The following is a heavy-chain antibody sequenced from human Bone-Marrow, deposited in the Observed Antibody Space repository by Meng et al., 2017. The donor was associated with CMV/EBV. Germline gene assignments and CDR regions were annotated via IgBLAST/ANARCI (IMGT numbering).Heavy chain of an antibody. J-gene: IGHJ4*02. V-gene: IGHV3-23*03. CDR2: IYSGGSST. CDR3: AKDGIAAAGGY. Sequence: SCAGSGFSFSSYAMSWGRQAPGKGLEWVSVIYSGGSSTYDADSVKGRFTISRDNSKNTLYLHMNSLRAEDTAVYYCAKDGIAAAGGYWGQGTPVTVSS. CDR1: GFSFSSYA. D-gene: IGHD6-13*01.